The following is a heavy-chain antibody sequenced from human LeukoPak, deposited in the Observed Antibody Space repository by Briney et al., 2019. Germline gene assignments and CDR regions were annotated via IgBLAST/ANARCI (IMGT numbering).Heavy chain of an antibody. CDR1: GGSISSYY. Sequence: PSETLSLTCTVSGGSISSYYWSWIRQPPGKGLEWIGYIYYSGSTNYNPSLKSRVTISVDTSKNQFSLKLSSVTAADTAVYYCARGERWLQVVDYWGQGTLVTVSS. J-gene: IGHJ4*02. CDR3: ARGERWLQVVDY. V-gene: IGHV4-59*01. CDR2: IYYSGST. D-gene: IGHD5-24*01.